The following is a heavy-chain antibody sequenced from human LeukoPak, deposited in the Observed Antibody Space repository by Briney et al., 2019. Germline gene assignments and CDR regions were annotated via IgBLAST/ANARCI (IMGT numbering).Heavy chain of an antibody. J-gene: IGHJ4*02. CDR3: ARVKYGDPTPDY. D-gene: IGHD4-17*01. CDR2: IYYSGNT. Sequence: PSETLSLTCTVSGVSFSSYYWSWIRQPPGKGLEWIGYIYYSGNTNYNPSLKSRVTISVDTAKNQFSLKLSSVTAADTAVYYCARVKYGDPTPDYWGQGTLVTVSS. CDR1: GVSFSSYY. V-gene: IGHV4-59*01.